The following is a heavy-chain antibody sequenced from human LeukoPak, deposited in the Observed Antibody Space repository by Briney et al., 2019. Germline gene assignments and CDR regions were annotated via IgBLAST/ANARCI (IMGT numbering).Heavy chain of an antibody. D-gene: IGHD4-17*01. J-gene: IGHJ3*02. V-gene: IGHV3-64*04. CDR2: ISYHGRDT. CDR1: GXTFSYYA. CDR3: ARLYGPDAFDI. Sequence: GGSLRLSCSASGXTFSYYAMHWVRQAPGKGLQYVSAISYHGRDTYYADSVKGRFTISRDSSKNTLFLQMNSLRAEDTAVYYCARLYGPDAFDIWGQGTMVTVSS.